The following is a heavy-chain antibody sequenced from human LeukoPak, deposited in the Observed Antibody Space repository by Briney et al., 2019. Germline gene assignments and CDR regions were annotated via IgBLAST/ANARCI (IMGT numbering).Heavy chain of an antibody. Sequence: GGSLRLSCAASGFTFSSYATSWVRQAPGKGLEWVSAISGSGGSTYYADSVKGRFTISRDNSKNTLYLQMNSLRAEDTAVYYCAKGERYSSSWSDYWGQGTLVTVSS. CDR3: AKGERYSSSWSDY. V-gene: IGHV3-23*01. D-gene: IGHD6-13*01. CDR1: GFTFSSYA. J-gene: IGHJ4*02. CDR2: ISGSGGST.